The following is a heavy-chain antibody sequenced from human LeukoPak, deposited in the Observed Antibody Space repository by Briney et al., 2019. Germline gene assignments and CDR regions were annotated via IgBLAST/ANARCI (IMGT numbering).Heavy chain of an antibody. Sequence: PGGSLRLSCAASGFTGFTFYTYAVSRVRQAPGKGLEWVSAITSSGRNTYYADSVRGRFTISRDNSKDTLYTHMSSLRAEDTAISYCTKSKSATTVATWAVADAFDFWGQGTMVTVSS. J-gene: IGHJ3*01. V-gene: IGHV3-23*01. CDR3: TKSKSATTVATWAVADAFDF. CDR2: ITSSGRNT. D-gene: IGHD4-17*01. CDR1: GFTGFTFYTYA.